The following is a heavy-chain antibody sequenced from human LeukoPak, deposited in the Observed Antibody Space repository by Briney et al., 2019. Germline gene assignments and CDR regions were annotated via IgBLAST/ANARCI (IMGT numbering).Heavy chain of an antibody. Sequence: SETLSLTCTVSGGSISSSSYYWGWIRQTPGKGLEWIGSIYDSESTYYNPSLKSRVTISVDTSKNQFSLKLSSVTAADTAVYYCARPPARYNWNNGFDIWGQGTMVTVSS. CDR3: ARPPARYNWNNGFDI. J-gene: IGHJ3*02. V-gene: IGHV4-39*01. CDR2: IYDSEST. D-gene: IGHD1/OR15-1a*01. CDR1: GGSISSSSYY.